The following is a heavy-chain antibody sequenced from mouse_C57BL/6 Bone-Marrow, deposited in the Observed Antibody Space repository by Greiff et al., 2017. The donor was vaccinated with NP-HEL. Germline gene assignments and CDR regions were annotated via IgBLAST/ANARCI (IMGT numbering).Heavy chain of an antibody. V-gene: IGHV5-15*01. D-gene: IGHD6-1*01. Sequence: EVKLMESGGGLVQPGGSLKLSCAASGFTFSDYGMAWVRQAPRKGPEWVAFISNLAYSIYYADTVTGRFTISRENAKNTLYLEMSSLRSEDTAMYYCARRLGSSLYAMDYWGQGTSVTVSS. J-gene: IGHJ4*01. CDR1: GFTFSDYG. CDR3: ARRLGSSLYAMDY. CDR2: ISNLAYSI.